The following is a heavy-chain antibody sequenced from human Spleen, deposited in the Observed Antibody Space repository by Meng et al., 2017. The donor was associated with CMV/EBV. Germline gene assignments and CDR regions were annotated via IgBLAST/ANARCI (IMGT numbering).Heavy chain of an antibody. CDR3: ARSVRAGYRYWYFDL. D-gene: IGHD5-18*01. Sequence: YGGSFSGYYGSWIRQPPGKGLEWIGEINHSGSTNYNPSLKSRVTISVDTSKNQFSLKLNSVTAAETAVYYCARSVRAGYRYWYFDLWGRGTLVTVSS. CDR1: GGSFSGYY. V-gene: IGHV4-34*01. CDR2: INHSGST. J-gene: IGHJ2*01.